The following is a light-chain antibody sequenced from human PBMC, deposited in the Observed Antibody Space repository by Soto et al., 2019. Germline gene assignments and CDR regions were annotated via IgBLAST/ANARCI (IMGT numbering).Light chain of an antibody. Sequence: DIPMTQSPSSLSASVGDRVTITCRASQGISTYLGWYQQKPGKVPKSLIYSASSLLSGVPSRFSASGSGTEFTLTISDMQPDDFATYLCQQCYRYPWMFGQGTKVEIK. CDR3: QQCYRYPWM. CDR1: QGISTY. CDR2: SAS. J-gene: IGKJ1*01. V-gene: IGKV1-16*01.